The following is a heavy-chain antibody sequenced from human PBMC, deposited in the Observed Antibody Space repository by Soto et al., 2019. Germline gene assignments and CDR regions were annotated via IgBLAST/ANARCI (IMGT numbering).Heavy chain of an antibody. Sequence: QVQLQESGPGLVKPSQTLSLTCTVSGGSISSGGYYWSWIRHHQGKGLEWIGYIYYSGSTYYNPSIKSRVTASVPPAYNHFSLGLSSVTAADTALYCSARKDSGYATIMAVWRNGTTVTVAS. CDR2: IYYSGST. J-gene: IGHJ6*03. V-gene: IGHV4-31*03. CDR1: GGSISSGGYY. CDR3: ARKDSGYATIMAV. D-gene: IGHD5-12*01.